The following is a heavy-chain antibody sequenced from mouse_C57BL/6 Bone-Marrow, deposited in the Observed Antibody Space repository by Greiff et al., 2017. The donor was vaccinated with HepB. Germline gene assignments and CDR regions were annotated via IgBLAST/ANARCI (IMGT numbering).Heavy chain of an antibody. D-gene: IGHD2-12*01. V-gene: IGHV1-47*01. CDR1: GYTFTTYP. CDR2: FHPYNDDT. CDR3: ARGSNDDYTMAY. Sequence: VKLLESGAELVKPGASVKMSCKASGYTFTTYPIEWMKQTHGKSLEWIGNFHPYNDDTNYNEKFKGKATLTEEKSSSTVYLELSRLTSDDSAVYYCARGSNDDYTMAYWGQGTSVTVSA. J-gene: IGHJ4*01.